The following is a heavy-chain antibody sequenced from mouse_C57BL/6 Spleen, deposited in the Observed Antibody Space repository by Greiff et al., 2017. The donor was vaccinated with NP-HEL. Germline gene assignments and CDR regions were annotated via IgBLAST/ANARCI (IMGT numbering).Heavy chain of an antibody. CDR2: IDPSDSET. Sequence: QVQLQQPGAELVRPGSSVKLSCKASGYTFTSYWMHWVKQRPIQGLEWIGNIDPSDSETHYNQKFKDKATLTVDKSSSTAYMQLSSLTSEDSAVYYCARWDYYGSSYGDYWGQAPLSQSPQ. D-gene: IGHD1-1*01. CDR3: ARWDYYGSSYGDY. J-gene: IGHJ2*01. CDR1: GYTFTSYW. V-gene: IGHV1-52*01.